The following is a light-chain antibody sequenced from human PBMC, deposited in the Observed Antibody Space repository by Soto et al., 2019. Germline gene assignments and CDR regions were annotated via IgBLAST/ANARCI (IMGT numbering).Light chain of an antibody. CDR1: QSVSTF. Sequence: EVVLTQSPAALSFSPGGGCTLSCSASQSVSTFLAWYQHKPGQAPRLLIYDASNRATGIPDRFCGSGSGTDFTLTISSLEPEDFALYYCQQGTDWPPGTFGQGTKVDIK. J-gene: IGKJ1*01. CDR2: DAS. V-gene: IGKV3-11*01. CDR3: QQGTDWPPGT.